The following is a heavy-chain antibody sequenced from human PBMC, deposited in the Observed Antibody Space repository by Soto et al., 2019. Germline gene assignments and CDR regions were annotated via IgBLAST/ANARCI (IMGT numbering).Heavy chain of an antibody. Sequence: SVKVSCKASGGAFSSYTISWVRQAPGQGLEWMGRIIPILGIANYAQKFQGRVTITADKSTSTAYMELRSLRSDDTAVYYCARDLAHYDSSGYYYYGMDVWGQGTTVTVSS. V-gene: IGHV1-69*04. CDR3: ARDLAHYDSSGYYYYGMDV. D-gene: IGHD3-22*01. J-gene: IGHJ6*02. CDR2: IIPILGIA. CDR1: GGAFSSYT.